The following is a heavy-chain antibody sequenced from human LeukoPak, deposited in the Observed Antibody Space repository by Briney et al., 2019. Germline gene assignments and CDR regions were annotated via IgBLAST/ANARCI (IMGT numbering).Heavy chain of an antibody. CDR2: IYHSGST. D-gene: IGHD6-13*01. CDR1: GFSISNGYY. CDR3: ARLPYSSNWYYFDY. Sequence: SETLSLTCAVSGFSISNGYYWGWIRQPPGKGLEWIGSIYHSGSTYYSPSLTSRVTISIDTSKNQFSLKLSSVTAADTAVYNCARLPYSSNWYYFDYWGQGALVTVSS. J-gene: IGHJ4*02. V-gene: IGHV4-38-2*01.